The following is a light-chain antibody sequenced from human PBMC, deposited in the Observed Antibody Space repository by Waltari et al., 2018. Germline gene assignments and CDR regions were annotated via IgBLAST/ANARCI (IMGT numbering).Light chain of an antibody. CDR1: QSVSSN. Sequence: EIVLTQSPATLSLSPGERATLSCRASQSVSSNLAWYQQKPGQAPRLLIYGPSTRAADIPDRFSGSGSGTDFTLTISSLEPEDFAVYYCQQYNNWWTFGQGNRVEIK. CDR3: QQYNNWWT. V-gene: IGKV3-15*01. CDR2: GPS. J-gene: IGKJ1*01.